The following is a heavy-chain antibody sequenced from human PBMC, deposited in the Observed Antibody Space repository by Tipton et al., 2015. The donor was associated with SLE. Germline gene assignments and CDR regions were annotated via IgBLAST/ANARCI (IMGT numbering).Heavy chain of an antibody. J-gene: IGHJ3*02. V-gene: IGHV4-38-2*02. CDR3: AGPIRQDGFDI. CDR1: GYSISSGYY. D-gene: IGHD2-21*01. Sequence: TLSLTCNVSGYSISSGYYWGWIRQFPGKGLEWIGSFYHSGSTYYNPSLKSRVTISVDMSKNQFFLNLTSVTAADTAMYYCAGPIRQDGFDIWGQGTMVTVSS. CDR2: FYHSGST.